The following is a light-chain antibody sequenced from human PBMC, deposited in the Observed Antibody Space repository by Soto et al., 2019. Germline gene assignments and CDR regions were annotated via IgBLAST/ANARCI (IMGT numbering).Light chain of an antibody. Sequence: EIVMTQFPAALSKSPGESATFSCRASQSIGTKLAWYQQRRGQAPRLLMYGASTGATGIPARFSGSGSGTEFTLTIGSLQSADFAVYYCQQYSSWVWTFGQGTKVDI. CDR3: QQYSSWVWT. CDR2: GAS. J-gene: IGKJ1*01. V-gene: IGKV3-15*01. CDR1: QSIGTK.